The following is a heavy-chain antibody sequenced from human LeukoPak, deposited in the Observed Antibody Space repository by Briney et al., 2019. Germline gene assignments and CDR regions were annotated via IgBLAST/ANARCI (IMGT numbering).Heavy chain of an antibody. Sequence: SETLSLTCAVYGGSFSGYYWSWIRQPPGKGLEWIGEINHSGSTNYNPSLESRVTISVDTSKNQFSLKLSSVTAADTAVYYCARGRGYGGNFDYWGQGTLVTVSS. CDR1: GGSFSGYY. V-gene: IGHV4-34*01. CDR3: ARGRGYGGNFDY. CDR2: INHSGST. D-gene: IGHD4-23*01. J-gene: IGHJ4*02.